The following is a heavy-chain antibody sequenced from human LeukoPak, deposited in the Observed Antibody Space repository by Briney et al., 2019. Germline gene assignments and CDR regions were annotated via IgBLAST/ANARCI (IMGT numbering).Heavy chain of an antibody. Sequence: ASVKVSCKVSGYTLTELSMHWVRQAPGKGLEWMGGFDPEDGETIYAQKFQGRVTMTEDTSTDTAYMELSSLRSEDTAVYYCATEYYHDSTSDYWGQGTLVTVSS. CDR2: FDPEDGET. J-gene: IGHJ4*02. V-gene: IGHV1-24*01. D-gene: IGHD3-22*01. CDR1: GYTLTELS. CDR3: ATEYYHDSTSDY.